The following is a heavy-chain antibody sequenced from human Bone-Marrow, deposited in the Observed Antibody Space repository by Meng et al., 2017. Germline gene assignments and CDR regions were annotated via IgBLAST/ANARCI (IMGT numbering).Heavy chain of an antibody. Sequence: QLQESGPGQVQPYATLALTCAVSGGYISSSNWWSWVRQPPGKGLEWIGEIYHSGSTNYNPSLKSRVIISVDKSKNQFSLKLSSVTDEDTAVYYCARDLVRTAMVGVFDYWGQGTLVTVSS. CDR1: GGYISSSNW. D-gene: IGHD5-18*01. V-gene: IGHV4-4*02. J-gene: IGHJ4*02. CDR2: IYHSGST. CDR3: ARDLVRTAMVGVFDY.